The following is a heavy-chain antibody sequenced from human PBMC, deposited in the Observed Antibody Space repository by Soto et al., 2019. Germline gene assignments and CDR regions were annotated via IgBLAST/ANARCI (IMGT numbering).Heavy chain of an antibody. J-gene: IGHJ5*02. V-gene: IGHV4-39*01. CDR3: ARPGGSYRGLGENWFDP. D-gene: IGHD1-26*01. CDR1: GGSISSSSYY. Sequence: PSETLSLTCTVSGGSISSSSYYWGWIRQPPGKGLEWIGSIYYSGSTYYNPSLKSRVTISVDTSKNQFSLKLSSVTAADTAVYYCARPGGSYRGLGENWFDPWGQGTLVTVSS. CDR2: IYYSGST.